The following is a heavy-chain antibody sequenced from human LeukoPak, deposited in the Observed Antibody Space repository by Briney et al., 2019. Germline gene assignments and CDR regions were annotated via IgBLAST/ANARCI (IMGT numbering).Heavy chain of an antibody. Sequence: GGSLRLSCAASGFTFSTYWMNWVRQAPGKGLEWVATIKEDGSERYYVDSVKGRFAISRDNAKNSLYLQLSSLGAEDTALYYCARVRAHEGYSLDCWGQGTLVTVSS. J-gene: IGHJ4*02. D-gene: IGHD5-18*01. CDR2: IKEDGSER. CDR3: ARVRAHEGYSLDC. CDR1: GFTFSTYW. V-gene: IGHV3-7*01.